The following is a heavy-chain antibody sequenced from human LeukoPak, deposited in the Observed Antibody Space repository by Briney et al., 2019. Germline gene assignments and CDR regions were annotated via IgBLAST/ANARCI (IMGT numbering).Heavy chain of an antibody. V-gene: IGHV3-15*01. CDR3: TANSASETYYYDSSGYLMDY. J-gene: IGHJ4*02. Sequence: GGSLRLSCAASGFTFSNAWMSWVRQAPGKGLEWVGRIKSKTDGGTTDYAAPVKGRFTISRDDSKNTLYLQMNSLKTEDTAVYYCTANSASETYYYDSSGYLMDYWGQGTLVTVSS. D-gene: IGHD3-22*01. CDR1: GFTFSNAW. CDR2: IKSKTDGGTT.